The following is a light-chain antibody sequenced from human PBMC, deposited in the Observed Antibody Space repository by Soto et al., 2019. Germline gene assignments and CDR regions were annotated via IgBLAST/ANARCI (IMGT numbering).Light chain of an antibody. CDR3: QQRRNWPPLT. CDR2: HAS. J-gene: IGKJ4*01. Sequence: ETVLTQSPATLSLSPGETATLSCRASESVDIYLAWYQQKPGQAPRLLIYHASNRATGIPARFSGSGSGTDFTLTISSLEPEDSEVYYCQQRRNWPPLTFGGGTRVEI. V-gene: IGKV3-11*01. CDR1: ESVDIY.